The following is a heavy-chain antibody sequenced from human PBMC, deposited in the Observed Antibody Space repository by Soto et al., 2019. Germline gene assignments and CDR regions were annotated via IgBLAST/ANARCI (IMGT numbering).Heavy chain of an antibody. Sequence: GGSLRLSCAASGFTFSSYAMSWVRQAPGKGLEWVSAISGSGGSTYYADSVKGRFTISRDNSKNALYLEMNSLRAEDTAVYYCATKPFSVVVPAAIWFDPWGQGTLVTVSS. CDR1: GFTFSSYA. CDR2: ISGSGGST. CDR3: ATKPFSVVVPAAIWFDP. J-gene: IGHJ5*02. V-gene: IGHV3-23*01. D-gene: IGHD2-2*01.